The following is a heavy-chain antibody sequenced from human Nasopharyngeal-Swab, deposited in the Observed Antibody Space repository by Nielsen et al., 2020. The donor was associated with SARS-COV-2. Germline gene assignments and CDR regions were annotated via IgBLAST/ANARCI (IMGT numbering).Heavy chain of an antibody. D-gene: IGHD2/OR15-2a*01. J-gene: IGHJ5*01. CDR3: ARRGNSYGGNWFDS. CDR2: ILYSGST. Sequence: SETLSLTCTVPGGSTSGYYWSWIRQPPGKGLEWNGHILYSGSTTYNPSLRSRVTISVDTSKNQFSLGLSSVTAAATAVYFCARRGNSYGGNWFDSWGLGSLVVVSS. V-gene: IGHV4-59*01. CDR1: GGSTSGYY.